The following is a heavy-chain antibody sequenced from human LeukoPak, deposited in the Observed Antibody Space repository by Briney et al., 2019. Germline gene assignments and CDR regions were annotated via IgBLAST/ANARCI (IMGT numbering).Heavy chain of an antibody. CDR1: GGSIRRDY. CDR2: ISYSGST. V-gene: IGHV4-59*01. D-gene: IGHD3-16*01. J-gene: IGHJ4*02. Sequence: PSETLSLTCTVSGGSIRRDYWSWIQQPPGKGLEWVGYISYSGSTSYNPSLESRVTMSVDTSKNQVSLKVNSVTATDTAVYYCARGGAWGDREVDYWGQGSLVTVSS. CDR3: ARGGAWGDREVDY.